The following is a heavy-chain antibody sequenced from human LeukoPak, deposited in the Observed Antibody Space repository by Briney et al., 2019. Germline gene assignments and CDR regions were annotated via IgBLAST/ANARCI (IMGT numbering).Heavy chain of an antibody. D-gene: IGHD2-2*02. CDR2: ISSSSSYI. V-gene: IGHV3-21*01. Sequence: GSLRLSCAASGFTFSSYSMNWVRQAPGKGLEWVSSISSSSSYIYYADSVKGRFTISRDNAKNSLYLQMNSLRAEDTAVYYCARVKVVPAAIPDYYSSYMDVWGKGDPVPASS. CDR1: GFTFSSYS. J-gene: IGHJ6*03. CDR3: ARVKVVPAAIPDYYSSYMDV.